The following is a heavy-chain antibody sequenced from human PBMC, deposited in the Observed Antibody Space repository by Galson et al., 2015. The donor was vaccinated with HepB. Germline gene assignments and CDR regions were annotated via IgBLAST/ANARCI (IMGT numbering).Heavy chain of an antibody. V-gene: IGHV1-69*02. CDR2: IIPILGIA. Sequence: SVKVSCKASGGTFSSYTISWVRQAPGQGLEWMGRIIPILGIANYAQKFQGRVTITADKSTSTAYMELSSLRSEDTAVYYCATGPLVGATAYFDLWGRGTLVTVSS. J-gene: IGHJ2*01. CDR3: ATGPLVGATAYFDL. CDR1: GGTFSSYT. D-gene: IGHD1-26*01.